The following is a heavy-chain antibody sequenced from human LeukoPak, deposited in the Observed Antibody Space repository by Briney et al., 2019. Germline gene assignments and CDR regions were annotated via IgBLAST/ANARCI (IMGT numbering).Heavy chain of an antibody. J-gene: IGHJ4*02. V-gene: IGHV1-69*13. CDR2: IIPIFGTA. CDR3: ARGPITMVRGVISHFDY. Sequence: GASVKVSCKASGGTFSSCAISWVRQAPGQGLEWMGGIIPIFGTANYAQKFQGRVTITAGESTSTAYMELSSLRSEDTAVYYCARGPITMVRGVISHFDYWGQGTLVTVSS. CDR1: GGTFSSCA. D-gene: IGHD3-10*01.